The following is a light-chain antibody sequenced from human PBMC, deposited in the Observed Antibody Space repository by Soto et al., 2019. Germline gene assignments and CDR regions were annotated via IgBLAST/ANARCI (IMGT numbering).Light chain of an antibody. CDR1: QGIGDT. CDR3: QQRVNWPPT. CDR2: DTS. V-gene: IGKV3-11*01. J-gene: IGKJ4*01. Sequence: EIVLTQSPATLSLSPGERGSLXCRASQGIGDTLAWYQHKPGQTPRLLIYDTSTRATGVPARFSAGGSGTDFTLIISNLEPEDFAVYYCQQRVNWPPTFGGGTKVDIK.